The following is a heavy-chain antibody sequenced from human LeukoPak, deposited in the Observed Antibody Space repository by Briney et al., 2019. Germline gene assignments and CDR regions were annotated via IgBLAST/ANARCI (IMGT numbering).Heavy chain of an antibody. CDR3: AREAPVVTGDT. J-gene: IGHJ5*02. V-gene: IGHV1-46*01. CDR1: GHTFTSYY. Sequence: ASVKVSCKASGHTFTSYYMHWVRQAPGQGLEWMGIINPSGGSTSYAQKFQGRVTMTRDTSTSTVYMELSSLRSEDTAVYYCAREAPVVTGDTWGQGTLVTVSS. CDR2: INPSGGST. D-gene: IGHD4-23*01.